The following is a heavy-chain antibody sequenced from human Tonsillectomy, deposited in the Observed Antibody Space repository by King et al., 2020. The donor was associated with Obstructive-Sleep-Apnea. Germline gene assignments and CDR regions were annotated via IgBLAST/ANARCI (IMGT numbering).Heavy chain of an antibody. J-gene: IGHJ5*02. V-gene: IGHV4-38-2*02. D-gene: IGHD5-18*01. Sequence: VQLQESGPGLVKPSETLSLTCTVSGYSISRAYYWGWIRQPPGKGLEWIANIYHNGSSYYNPSLKSRVTISVDRSKNQISLQLTSVTAADTAVYYCASLDTAMSKGDRGFDPWGQGTLVTVSS. CDR3: ASLDTAMSKGDRGFDP. CDR2: IYHNGSS. CDR1: GYSISRAYY.